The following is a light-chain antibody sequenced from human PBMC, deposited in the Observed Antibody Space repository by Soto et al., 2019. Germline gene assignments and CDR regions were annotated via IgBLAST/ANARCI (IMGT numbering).Light chain of an antibody. V-gene: IGLV1-44*01. Sequence: QSALTQPPSASGTPGQRVTISCSGSSSNIGSNTVNWYQQLPGTAPKLLIYSNNQRPSGVPDRFSGSKSGTSASLAISGLQSEDEADYYCAAWDDSLSAHVSGTGTKFTVL. CDR2: SNN. CDR3: AAWDDSLSAHV. J-gene: IGLJ1*01. CDR1: SSNIGSNT.